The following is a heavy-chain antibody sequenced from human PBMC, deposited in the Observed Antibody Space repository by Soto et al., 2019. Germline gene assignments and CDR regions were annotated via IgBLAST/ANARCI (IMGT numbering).Heavy chain of an antibody. J-gene: IGHJ4*02. CDR3: AREYISSSGRDNDY. D-gene: IGHD6-6*01. CDR1: GFTFSSYA. Sequence: GVSLRLSCAASGFTFSSYAMSWVRQAPGKGLEWVSAISGSGGSTYYADSVKGRFTISRDNSKNSLYLQMNSLRAEDTAVYYCAREYISSSGRDNDYWGQGTRVTVSS. V-gene: IGHV3-23*01. CDR2: ISGSGGST.